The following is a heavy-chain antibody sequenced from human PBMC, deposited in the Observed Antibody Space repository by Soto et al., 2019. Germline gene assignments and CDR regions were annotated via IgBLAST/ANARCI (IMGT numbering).Heavy chain of an antibody. CDR2: ISSSGSTI. CDR3: ARDFFRHYYYGMDV. J-gene: IGHJ6*02. D-gene: IGHD6-6*01. V-gene: IGHV3-48*03. CDR1: GFTFSSYE. Sequence: SGGSLRLSCAASGFTFSSYEMNWVRQAPGKGLEWVSYISSSGSTIYYADSVKGRFTISRDNAKNSLYLQMNSLRAEDTAVYDCARDFFRHYYYGMDVWGQGTTVTVSS.